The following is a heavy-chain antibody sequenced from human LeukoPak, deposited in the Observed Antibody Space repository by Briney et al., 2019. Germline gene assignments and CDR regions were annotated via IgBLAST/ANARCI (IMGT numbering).Heavy chain of an antibody. D-gene: IGHD3-10*01. CDR2: IKRDGSEK. J-gene: IGHJ4*02. Sequence: GRSLRLSCAASGFTFSSYWMSWVRQAPGKGLEWVANIKRDGSEKYYVDSVKGRFTISRDNAKNSLYLQMNSLRAEDTAVYYCARMTEGGYFDYWGPGTLVTVSS. V-gene: IGHV3-7*01. CDR1: GFTFSSYW. CDR3: ARMTEGGYFDY.